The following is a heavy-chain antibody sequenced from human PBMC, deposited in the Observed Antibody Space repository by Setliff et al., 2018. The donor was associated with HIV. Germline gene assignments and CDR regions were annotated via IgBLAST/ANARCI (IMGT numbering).Heavy chain of an antibody. J-gene: IGHJ5*02. Sequence: SETLSLTCTVSGGSISSGGYYWSWIRQHPGKGLEWIGYIYYSGSTYYNPSLKSRVTILVDTSKNQFSLKLSSVTAADTAVYYCARAPTSFGVVIPRFDPWGQGTLVTVSS. D-gene: IGHD3-3*01. V-gene: IGHV4-31*03. CDR2: IYYSGST. CDR3: ARAPTSFGVVIPRFDP. CDR1: GGSISSGGYY.